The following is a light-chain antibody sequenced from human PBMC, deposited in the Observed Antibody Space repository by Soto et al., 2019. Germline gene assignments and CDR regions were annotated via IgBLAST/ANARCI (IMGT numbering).Light chain of an antibody. V-gene: IGKV1-12*01. Sequence: DIPMTQSPSSVSASVGERVTITCRASQGISSRLAWYQQKPGKAPNLLIYAASSLQSGVPSRFSGSGSETDFTLTIGSLQPEDFATYYCQQSNSFPLTFGGGTKVEIK. CDR3: QQSNSFPLT. CDR1: QGISSR. J-gene: IGKJ4*01. CDR2: AAS.